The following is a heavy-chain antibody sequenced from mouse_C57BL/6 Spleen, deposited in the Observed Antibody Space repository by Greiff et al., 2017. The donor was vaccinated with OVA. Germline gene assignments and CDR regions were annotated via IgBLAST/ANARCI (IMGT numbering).Heavy chain of an antibody. CDR3: ARHGGLGYFDV. V-gene: IGHV1-18*01. CDR2: INPNNGGT. CDR1: GYTFTDYN. J-gene: IGHJ1*03. D-gene: IGHD3-1*01. Sequence: VQLKESGPELVKPGASVKIPCKASGYTFTDYNMDWVKQSHGKSLEWIGDINPNNGGTIYNQKFKGKATLTVDKSSSTAYMELRSLTSEDTAVYYCARHGGLGYFDVWGTGTTVTVSS.